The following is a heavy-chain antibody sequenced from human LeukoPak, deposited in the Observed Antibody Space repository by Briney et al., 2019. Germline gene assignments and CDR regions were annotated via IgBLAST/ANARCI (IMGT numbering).Heavy chain of an antibody. D-gene: IGHD6-13*01. CDR1: GASISIYY. V-gene: IGHV4-59*01. CDR2: IFYSGST. J-gene: IGHJ4*02. Sequence: PSETLSLTCTVSGASISIYYWSWIRQPPGKGLEWTGYIFYSGSTNYNPSLKSRVTISVDTSKNQFSLKLSSMTAADTAVYYCASGPYPAAGTDHQFDYWGQGTLVTVSS. CDR3: ASGPYPAAGTDHQFDY.